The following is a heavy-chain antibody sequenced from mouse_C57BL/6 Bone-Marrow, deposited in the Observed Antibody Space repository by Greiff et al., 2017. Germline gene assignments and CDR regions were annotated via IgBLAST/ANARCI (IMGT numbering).Heavy chain of an antibody. CDR2: ISDGGSYT. J-gene: IGHJ3*01. V-gene: IGHV5-4*01. CDR3: AREESYYGSY. D-gene: IGHD1-1*01. Sequence: EVKVEESGGGLVKPGGSLKLSCAASGFTFSSYAMSWVRQTPEKRLDWVATISDGGSYTYYPDNVKGRFTISRYNAKNNRYLQMSHLKSEDTAMYYCAREESYYGSYWGQGTLVTVSA. CDR1: GFTFSSYA.